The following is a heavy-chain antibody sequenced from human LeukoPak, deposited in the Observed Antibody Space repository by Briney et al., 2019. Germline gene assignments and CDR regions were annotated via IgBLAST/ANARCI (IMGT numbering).Heavy chain of an antibody. J-gene: IGHJ4*02. Sequence: SETLSLTCTVSGGSISSSSYYWGWIRQPPGKGLEWIGSIYYSGSTYYNPSLKSRVTISVDTSKNQFSLKLSSVTAADTAVYYCARVEEGLYFDDWGQGTLVTVSS. CDR3: ARVEEGLYFDD. CDR1: GGSISSSSYY. V-gene: IGHV4-39*07. CDR2: IYYSGST.